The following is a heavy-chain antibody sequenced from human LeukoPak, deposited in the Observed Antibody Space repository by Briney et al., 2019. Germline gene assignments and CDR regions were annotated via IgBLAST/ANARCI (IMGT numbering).Heavy chain of an antibody. CDR1: RFTFSSYW. CDR2: IKQDGSEK. J-gene: IGHJ4*02. V-gene: IGHV3-7*01. D-gene: IGHD3-22*01. CDR3: ARDSHYYDSSGYPRTFDY. Sequence: PGGSLRLSCAASRFTFSSYWMSWVRQAPGKGLEWVANIKQDGSEKYYVDSVKGRFTISRDNAKNSLYLQMNSLRAEDTAVYYCARDSHYYDSSGYPRTFDYWGQGTLVTVSS.